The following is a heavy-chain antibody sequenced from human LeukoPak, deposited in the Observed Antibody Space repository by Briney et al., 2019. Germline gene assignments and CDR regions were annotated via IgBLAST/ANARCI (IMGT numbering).Heavy chain of an antibody. CDR2: ISWNSGSI. V-gene: IGHV3-9*01. D-gene: IGHD3-10*01. Sequence: PSRSLRLSCAASGFTFDDYAMHWVRQAPGKGLEWVSGISWNSGSIGYADSVKGRFTISRDNAKNSLYLQMNSLRAEDTALYYCAKDSGGSGSYSFDYWGQGTLVTVSS. CDR3: AKDSGGSGSYSFDY. J-gene: IGHJ4*02. CDR1: GFTFDDYA.